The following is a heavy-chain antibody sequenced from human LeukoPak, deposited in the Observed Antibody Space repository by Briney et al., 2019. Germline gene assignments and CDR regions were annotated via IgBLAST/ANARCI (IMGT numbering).Heavy chain of an antibody. D-gene: IGHD1-20*01. CDR1: GFTFRNSA. J-gene: IGHJ4*02. CDR3: ANHRTPDRYHWNYFDY. CDR2: IGGHVHST. V-gene: IGHV3-23*01. Sequence: GGSLRLSCAASGFTFRNSAMSSVRQAPGAGLEWVSSIGGHVHSTYYADSVIGRFTISRDDSKNTLYLQMNSLRADDTAIYYCANHRTPDRYHWNYFDYWGQGTLVTVSS.